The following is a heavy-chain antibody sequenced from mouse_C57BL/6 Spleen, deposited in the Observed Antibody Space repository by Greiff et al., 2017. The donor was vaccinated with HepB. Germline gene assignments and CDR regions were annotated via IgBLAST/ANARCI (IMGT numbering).Heavy chain of an antibody. V-gene: IGHV5-17*01. CDR1: GFTFSDYG. CDR3: ARPGSSGYLAY. J-gene: IGHJ3*01. D-gene: IGHD3-2*02. CDR2: ISSGSSTS. Sequence: EVKLVESGGGLVKPGGSLKLSCAASGFTFSDYGMHWVRQAPEKGLEWVAYISSGSSTSYYADTVKGRFTISRDNAKNTLFLQMTSLRSEDTAMYYCARPGSSGYLAYWGQGTLVTVSA.